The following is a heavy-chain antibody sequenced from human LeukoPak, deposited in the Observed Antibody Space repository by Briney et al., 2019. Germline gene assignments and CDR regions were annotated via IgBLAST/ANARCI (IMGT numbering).Heavy chain of an antibody. D-gene: IGHD3-22*01. CDR1: GYTFHGYY. CDR2: INPNSDGT. V-gene: IGHV1-2*02. J-gene: IGHJ4*02. CDR3: ARVYSARRTVVVITDLGY. Sequence: ASVKDSCQASGYTFHGYYMHWVRQAPGQGLEWMGWINPNSDGTNYPQKFQGRVTMTRDTTISTAYMELSRLRSDDTAVDYCARVYSARRTVVVITDLGYWGQGTLVTVSS.